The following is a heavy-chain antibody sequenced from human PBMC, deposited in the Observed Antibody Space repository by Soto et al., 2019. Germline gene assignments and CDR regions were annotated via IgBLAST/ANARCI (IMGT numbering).Heavy chain of an antibody. CDR2: ISGSGGST. CDR3: ARGGDIVVVPSAIDY. Sequence: EGSLRLSCADSGFTFSSYAMSWVRQAPGKGLEWVSAISGSGGSTYYADSVKGRFTISRDNSKNTLYLQMSSLRAEDTAVYYCARGGDIVVVPSAIDYWGPGTLVTVSS. CDR1: GFTFSSYA. D-gene: IGHD2-2*02. J-gene: IGHJ4*02. V-gene: IGHV3-23*01.